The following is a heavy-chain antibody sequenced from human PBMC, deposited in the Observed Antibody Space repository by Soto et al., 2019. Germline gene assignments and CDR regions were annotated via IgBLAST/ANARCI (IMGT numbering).Heavy chain of an antibody. J-gene: IGHJ3*01. D-gene: IGHD2-15*01. CDR2: ISWDDDK. V-gene: IGHV2-5*02. Sequence: QITLKESGPTLVKPTQTLTLTCTFSGFSLSTSGVGVGWIRQPPGKALEWLALISWDDDKRYSPSLKSRLTITKDNSTSQVVHTKTNMVTVDTATYYRADNCRGGGCRGDAFDFWGQGTMVTVSS. CDR1: GFSLSTSGVG. CDR3: ADNCRGGGCRGDAFDF.